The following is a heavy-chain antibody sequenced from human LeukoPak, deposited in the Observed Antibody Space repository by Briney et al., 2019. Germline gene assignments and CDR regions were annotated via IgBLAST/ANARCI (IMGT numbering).Heavy chain of an antibody. CDR2: IYYSGST. V-gene: IGHV4-59*08. D-gene: IGHD3-9*01. J-gene: IGHJ4*02. Sequence: SETLSLTCTVSGGSMSSYSWSWIRQPPGEGLEWIGFIYYSGSTNYNPSLKSRVTISVDTSKNQFSLKLSSVTAADTAVYYCARHFGDYDILTGYFDYWGQGTLVTVSS. CDR3: ARHFGDYDILTGYFDY. CDR1: GGSMSSYS.